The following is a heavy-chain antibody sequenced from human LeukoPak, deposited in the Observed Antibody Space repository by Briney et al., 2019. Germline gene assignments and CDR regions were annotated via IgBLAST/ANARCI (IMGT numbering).Heavy chain of an antibody. J-gene: IGHJ6*02. CDR1: GGTFSSYA. CDR2: ITPIFGTA. D-gene: IGHD1-1*01. V-gene: IGHV1-69*13. Sequence: SVKVSCKASGGTFSSYAISWVRQAPGQGLEWMGGITPIFGTANYAQKFQGRVTITADESTSTAYTELSSLRSEDTAVYYCARDHVQLEPRYYYYGMDVWGQGTTVTVSS. CDR3: ARDHVQLEPRYYYYGMDV.